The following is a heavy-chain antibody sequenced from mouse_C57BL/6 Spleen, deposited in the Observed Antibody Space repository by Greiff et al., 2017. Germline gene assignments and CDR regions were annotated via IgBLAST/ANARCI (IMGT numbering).Heavy chain of an antibody. J-gene: IGHJ2*01. CDR3: ARWDGTLDY. CDR2: ISYDGSN. Sequence: DVKLVESGPGLVKPSQSLSLTCSVTGYSITSGYYWNWIRQFPGNKLEWMGYISYDGSNNYNPSLKNRISSTRDTPKNQFFLKLNSVTTEDTATYYCARWDGTLDYWGQGTTLTVSS. D-gene: IGHD2-1*01. V-gene: IGHV3-6*01. CDR1: GYSITSGYY.